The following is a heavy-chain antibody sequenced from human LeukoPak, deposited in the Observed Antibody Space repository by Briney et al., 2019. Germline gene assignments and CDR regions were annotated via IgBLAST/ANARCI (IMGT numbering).Heavy chain of an antibody. D-gene: IGHD2-15*01. CDR2: ISSSGSTI. CDR3: ARGAGYCSGGSCYYYYYYMDV. CDR1: GFTFSDYY. Sequence: GGSLRLSCAASGFTFSDYYMSWIRQAPGKGLEWVSYISSSGSTIYYADSVKGRFTISRDNAENSLYLQMNSLRAEDTAVYYCARGAGYCSGGSCYYYYYYMDVWGKGTTVTISS. J-gene: IGHJ6*03. V-gene: IGHV3-11*01.